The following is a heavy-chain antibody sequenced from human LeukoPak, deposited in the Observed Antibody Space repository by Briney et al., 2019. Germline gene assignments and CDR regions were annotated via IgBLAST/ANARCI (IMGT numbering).Heavy chain of an antibody. CDR2: ISGSSSDI. V-gene: IGHV3-21*01. CDR1: EFTFRSYS. Sequence: GGSLRLSCAGSEFTFRSYSMHWVRQAPGKGLEWVSSISGSSSDIYYADSVKGRFTISRDNAKNSLYLQMNSLRGEDTAVYSCARGQRRHIDMAPSFDYWGQGTLVTVSS. J-gene: IGHJ4*02. D-gene: IGHD5-24*01. CDR3: ARGQRRHIDMAPSFDY.